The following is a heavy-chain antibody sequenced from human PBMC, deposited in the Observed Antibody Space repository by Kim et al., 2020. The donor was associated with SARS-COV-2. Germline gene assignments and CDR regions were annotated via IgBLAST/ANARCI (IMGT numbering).Heavy chain of an antibody. J-gene: IGHJ6*02. Sequence: SETLSLTCTVSGGSISSYYWSWIRQPPGKGLEWIGYIYYSGSTNYNPSLKSRVTISVDTSKNQFSLKLSSVTAADTAVYYCARVQMGAPPYYYGMDVWGQGTTVTVSS. D-gene: IGHD1-26*01. CDR3: ARVQMGAPPYYYGMDV. V-gene: IGHV4-59*01. CDR2: IYYSGST. CDR1: GGSISSYY.